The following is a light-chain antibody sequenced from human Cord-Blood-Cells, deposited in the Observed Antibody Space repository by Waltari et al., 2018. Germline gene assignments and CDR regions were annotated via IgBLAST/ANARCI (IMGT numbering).Light chain of an antibody. V-gene: IGKV2-28*01. CDR2: LGS. Sequence: DIVMTQSPLSLPVTPGEPASISCRSSQGLLHSNGYNYLDWYLQKPGQSPQLLFYLGSDRDVGAHERFIGRGSGTDFTLKTSGVEAEDVGVYYCMQALQTPYSFGQGTKLEIK. CDR3: MQALQTPYS. CDR1: QGLLHSNGYNY. J-gene: IGKJ2*03.